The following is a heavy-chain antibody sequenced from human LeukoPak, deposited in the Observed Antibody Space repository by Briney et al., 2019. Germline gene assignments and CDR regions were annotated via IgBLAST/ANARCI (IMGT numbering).Heavy chain of an antibody. Sequence: SQTLSLTCAVSGGSISSGGYSWSWIRQPPGKGLEWIGYIYHSGSTYYNPSLKSRVTISVDRSKNQFSLKLSSVTAADTAVYYCAGENSDYYDRPGYFDYWGQGTLVTASS. CDR2: IYHSGST. CDR1: GGSISSGGYS. D-gene: IGHD3-22*01. CDR3: AGENSDYYDRPGYFDY. V-gene: IGHV4-30-2*01. J-gene: IGHJ4*02.